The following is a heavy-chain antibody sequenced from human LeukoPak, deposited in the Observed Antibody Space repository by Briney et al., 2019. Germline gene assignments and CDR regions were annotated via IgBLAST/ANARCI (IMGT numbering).Heavy chain of an antibody. CDR1: GFSFSDST. V-gene: IGHV3-21*01. D-gene: IGHD3-16*01. Sequence: GGSLRLSCAASGFSFSDSTMNWVRQASGKGLEWGASINSAGSTMHYADSVKGRLTISRDNARNSLYLQLNSLRAEDTAVYYCVRGDTRDYWGQGTLITVSS. CDR3: VRGDTRDY. J-gene: IGHJ4*02. CDR2: INSAGSTM.